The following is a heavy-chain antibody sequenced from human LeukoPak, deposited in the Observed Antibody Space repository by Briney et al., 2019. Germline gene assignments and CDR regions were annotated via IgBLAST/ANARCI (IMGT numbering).Heavy chain of an antibody. J-gene: IGHJ3*02. Sequence: SETLSLTCTVSGDSISSGEYYWSWIRQPAGTGLEWIGRISSSGSTNYNPSLKSRVTISVDTSKNQFSLKLSSVTAADTAVYFCARGPYSYDSSGAFDIWGQGTMVTVSS. CDR1: GDSISSGEYY. CDR3: ARGPYSYDSSGAFDI. D-gene: IGHD3-22*01. V-gene: IGHV4-61*02. CDR2: ISSSGST.